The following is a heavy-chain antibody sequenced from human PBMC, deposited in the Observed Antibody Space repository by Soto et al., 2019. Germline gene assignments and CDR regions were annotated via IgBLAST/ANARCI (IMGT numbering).Heavy chain of an antibody. CDR2: ISYDGSNK. V-gene: IGHV3-30*18. CDR1: GFTFSSYG. J-gene: IGHJ3*02. CDR3: AKDFRKSFERGYYGSGSGLGDDALDI. D-gene: IGHD3-10*01. Sequence: QVQLVESGGGVVQPGRSLRLSCAASGFTFSSYGMHWVRQAPGKGLEWVAVISYDGSNKYYADSVKGRFTISRDNSKNPLYLQMNSLRAEDTGVYYCAKDFRKSFERGYYGSGSGLGDDALDIWGQGTMVTVAS.